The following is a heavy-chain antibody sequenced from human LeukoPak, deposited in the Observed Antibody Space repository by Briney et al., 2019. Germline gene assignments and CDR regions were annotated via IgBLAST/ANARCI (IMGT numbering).Heavy chain of an antibody. Sequence: GGSLRLSCAASGFTFSSYSMNWVRQAPGKGLEWVSSISSSSSYIYYADSVKGRFTISRDNAKNSLYLQMNSLRAEDTAVYYCARDRVDYGVYPSWFDPWGPGTLVTVSS. CDR3: ARDRVDYGVYPSWFDP. CDR2: ISSSSSYI. D-gene: IGHD4-17*01. J-gene: IGHJ5*02. V-gene: IGHV3-21*01. CDR1: GFTFSSYS.